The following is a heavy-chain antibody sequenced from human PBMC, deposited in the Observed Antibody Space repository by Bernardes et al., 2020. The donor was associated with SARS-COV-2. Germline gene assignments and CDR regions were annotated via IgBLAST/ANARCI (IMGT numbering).Heavy chain of an antibody. CDR2: IYYSGRT. V-gene: IGHV4-39*01. CDR1: GGSISSSSYY. Sequence: SETLSLTCTVSGGSISSSSYYWGWMRQPPGKGLERIGCIYYSGRTYYNSSLKSRVTILVDTSKNQFSLKLSSVTAADTAVYYCARGMVRGNWFDPWGQGTLVTVSS. J-gene: IGHJ5*02. D-gene: IGHD3-10*01. CDR3: ARGMVRGNWFDP.